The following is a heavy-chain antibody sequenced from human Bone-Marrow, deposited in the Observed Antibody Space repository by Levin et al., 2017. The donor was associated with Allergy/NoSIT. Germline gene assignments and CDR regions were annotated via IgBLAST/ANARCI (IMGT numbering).Heavy chain of an antibody. CDR3: VHTDHFYDSSGFGFGFGY. CDR2: ISWDDDK. J-gene: IGHJ4*02. D-gene: IGHD3-22*01. V-gene: IGHV2-5*02. Sequence: ESGPTLVKPTQTLTLTCTFSGFSLSSVAMGVGWIRQPPGKALEWLALISWDDDKRYSPSLKSRLTITKDTSKNQVVLTLTNVDPVDTATYYCVHTDHFYDSSGFGFGFGYWGQGTLVTVSS. CDR1: GFSLSSVAMG.